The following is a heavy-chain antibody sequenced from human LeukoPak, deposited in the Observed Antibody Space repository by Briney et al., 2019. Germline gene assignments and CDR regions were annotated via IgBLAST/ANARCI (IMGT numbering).Heavy chain of an antibody. Sequence: WASVKVSCKASGYTFTSYGISWVRQAPGQELEWMGWISAYNGNTNYAQKLQGRVTMTTDTSTSTAYMELRSLRSDDTAVYYCARGRVISSGWQYDAFDIWGQGTMVTVSS. D-gene: IGHD6-25*01. J-gene: IGHJ3*02. CDR2: ISAYNGNT. V-gene: IGHV1-18*01. CDR1: GYTFTSYG. CDR3: ARGRVISSGWQYDAFDI.